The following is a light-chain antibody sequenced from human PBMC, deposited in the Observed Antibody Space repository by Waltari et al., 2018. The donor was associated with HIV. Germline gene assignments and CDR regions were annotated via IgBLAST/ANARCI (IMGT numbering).Light chain of an antibody. Sequence: QSALTQPASVSGSPGQSITISCTRTISDVDIYNFVSWYQQHPGRAPKLIIYEFTKRPSGVSNRFSGSWSGDTSSLTISGLQAEDEAHYYCCSYVGGRTFEGVFGGGTVLTVL. CDR1: ISDVDIYNF. J-gene: IGLJ3*02. CDR2: EFT. V-gene: IGLV2-23*02. CDR3: CSYVGGRTFEGV.